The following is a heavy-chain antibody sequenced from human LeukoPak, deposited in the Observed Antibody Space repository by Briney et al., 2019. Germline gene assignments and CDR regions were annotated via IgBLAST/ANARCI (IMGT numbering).Heavy chain of an antibody. J-gene: IGHJ4*02. CDR2: IWYDGSNK. V-gene: IGHV3-33*01. D-gene: IGHD6-19*01. Sequence: GRSLRLSCAASGFTFSSYGMHWVRQAPGKGLEWVAVIWYDGSNKYYADSVKGRFTISRDNSKNTLYLQMNSLRAEDTAVYYCARDLPIAVAGLFDYWGQGTLVTVSS. CDR3: ARDLPIAVAGLFDY. CDR1: GFTFSSYG.